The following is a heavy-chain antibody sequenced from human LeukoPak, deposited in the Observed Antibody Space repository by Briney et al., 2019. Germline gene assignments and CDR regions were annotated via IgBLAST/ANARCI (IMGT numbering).Heavy chain of an antibody. Sequence: PSQTLSLTCTVSGGSISSGRYYWSWIRQPAGKGLEWIGRIYTSGSTNYNPSLKSRVTISVDTSKNQFSLKLSIVTAADTAVYYCARVTTGGYYNCWGQGTLVTVSS. D-gene: IGHD3-22*01. J-gene: IGHJ4*02. CDR3: ARVTTGGYYNC. CDR1: GGSISSGRYY. CDR2: IYTSGST. V-gene: IGHV4-61*02.